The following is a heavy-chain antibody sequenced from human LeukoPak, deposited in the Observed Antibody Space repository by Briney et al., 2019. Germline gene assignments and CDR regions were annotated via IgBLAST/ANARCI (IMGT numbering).Heavy chain of an antibody. D-gene: IGHD2-2*01. V-gene: IGHV1-3*01. CDR1: GYTFTSHA. CDR2: INAGNGNT. J-gene: IGHJ5*02. CDR3: ARGGQLLWESWFDP. Sequence: ASVKVSCKASGYTFTSHAMHWVRQAPGQRLEWMGWINAGNGNTKYSQKFQGRVTITRDTSASTAYMELSSLRSEDTAVYYCARGGQLLWESWFDPWGQGALVTVSS.